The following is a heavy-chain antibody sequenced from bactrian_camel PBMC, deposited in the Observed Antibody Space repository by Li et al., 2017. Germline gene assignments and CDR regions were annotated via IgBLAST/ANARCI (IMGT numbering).Heavy chain of an antibody. Sequence: DVQLVESGGGLVQPGGSLRLSCAASGFTLSSADMSWVRQAPGKGLEWVSSINSGGGSTYYADYVKGRFTISRDNAKNTLYLQMNSLTPEDTSMYYCATGAFSYWGQGTQVTVS. J-gene: IGHJ6*01. CDR1: GFTLSSAD. CDR3: ATGAFSY. D-gene: IGHD4*01. CDR2: INSGGGST. V-gene: IGHV3S40*01.